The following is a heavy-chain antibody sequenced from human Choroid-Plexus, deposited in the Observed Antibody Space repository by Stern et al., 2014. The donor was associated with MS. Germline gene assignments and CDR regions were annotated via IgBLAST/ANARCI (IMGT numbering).Heavy chain of an antibody. J-gene: IGHJ5*02. V-gene: IGHV3-30*18. CDR3: SKDRQYLTYFFDH. D-gene: IGHD2/OR15-2a*01. Sequence: VQLVQSGGGVVQPGGPLRLSCAASGFTFGSCAMHWVRQAPGKGLEWVAGVSYGGSNKYYADSVKGRLTISRDTSQNTLYMQMNSLRPEDTAVYYCSKDRQYLTYFFDHWGQGSLVTVSS. CDR1: GFTFGSCA. CDR2: VSYGGSNK.